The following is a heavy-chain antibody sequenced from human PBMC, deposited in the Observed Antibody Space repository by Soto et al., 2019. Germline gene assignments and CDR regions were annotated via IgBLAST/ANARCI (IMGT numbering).Heavy chain of an antibody. V-gene: IGHV1-8*01. CDR2: MNPNSGNT. CDR1: GXTFTSYD. CDR3: ARHPISVKYRKLNNWFDP. D-gene: IGHD5-18*01. J-gene: IGHJ5*02. Sequence: GASVKVSCKAXGXTFTSYDINWVRQATGQGLEWMGWMNPNSGNTGYAQKFQGRVTMTRNTSISTAYMELSSLRSEDTAVYYCARHPISVKYRKLNNWFDPWGQGTLVTVSS.